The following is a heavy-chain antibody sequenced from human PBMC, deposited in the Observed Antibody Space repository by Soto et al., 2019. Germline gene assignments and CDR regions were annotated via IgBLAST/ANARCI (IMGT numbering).Heavy chain of an antibody. CDR3: ARGGTPSDY. CDR1: GYTFTNFG. J-gene: IGHJ4*02. V-gene: IGHV1-18*01. D-gene: IGHD3-16*01. Sequence: QVQLVQTGAEVKKPGASVKVSCKTSGYTFTNFGLSWVRQAPGPGLEWMGWSSANNGPTNYAQNFLGRVTRTTDTATRKAYMEVMSLRSDDTAVYYCARGGTPSDYGGQGTRVTVSS. CDR2: SSANNGPT.